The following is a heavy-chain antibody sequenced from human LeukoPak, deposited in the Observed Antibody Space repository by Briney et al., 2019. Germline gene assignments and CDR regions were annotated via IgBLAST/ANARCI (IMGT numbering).Heavy chain of an antibody. D-gene: IGHD2-21*02. CDR3: ARAPCGGDCCSGFDY. J-gene: IGHJ4*02. V-gene: IGHV1-46*01. Sequence: ASVKVSCKASGYTFTSYYMHWVRQAPGQGLEWMGIIKTSGGSTSYAQKFQGRVTMTRDTSTSTVYMELSSLRSEDTAVYYCARAPCGGDCCSGFDYWGQGTLVTAFS. CDR1: GYTFTSYY. CDR2: IKTSGGST.